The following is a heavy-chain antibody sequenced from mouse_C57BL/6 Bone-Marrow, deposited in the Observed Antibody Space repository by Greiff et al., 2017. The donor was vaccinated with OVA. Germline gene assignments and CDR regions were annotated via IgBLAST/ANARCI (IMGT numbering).Heavy chain of an antibody. CDR2: IDPSDSET. CDR1: GYTFTSYW. D-gene: IGHD2-4*01. Sequence: VQLQQPGAELVRPGSSVKLSCKASGYTFTSYWMHWVKQRPIQGLEWIGNIDPSDSETHYNQKFKDKATLTVDKSSSTAYMQLSSLTSEDSAVYYCARDDYDVGWFAYWGQGTLVTVSA. V-gene: IGHV1-52*01. CDR3: ARDDYDVGWFAY. J-gene: IGHJ3*01.